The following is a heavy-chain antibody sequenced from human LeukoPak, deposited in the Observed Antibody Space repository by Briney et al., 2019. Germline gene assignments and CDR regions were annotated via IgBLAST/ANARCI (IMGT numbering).Heavy chain of an antibody. V-gene: IGHV4-39*07. Sequence: SETLSLTCTVSGGSISSSSYYWGWIRQPPGKGLEWIGSIYYSGSTSYSPSLKSRVTMSVDTSTNQFSLKLTSVTAADTAVYYCARRIGYCSSTSCYFRGVDYWGQGTLVTVSS. CDR1: GGSISSSSYY. CDR3: ARRIGYCSSTSCYFRGVDY. D-gene: IGHD2-2*01. CDR2: IYYSGST. J-gene: IGHJ4*02.